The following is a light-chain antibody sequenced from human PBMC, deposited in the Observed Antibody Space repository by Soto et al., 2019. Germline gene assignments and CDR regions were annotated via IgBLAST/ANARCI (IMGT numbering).Light chain of an antibody. CDR3: QQYNSWWT. V-gene: IGKV1-5*03. CDR2: KAS. Sequence: DIQMTQSPSTLSASVGDRVTITCRASQSISSWLAWYQQKPGKAPKLLIYKASSLESGVPSRFSGSGSGTEFTLTSSSRQPDDFATYYCQQYNSWWTFGQGTKVEIK. J-gene: IGKJ1*01. CDR1: QSISSW.